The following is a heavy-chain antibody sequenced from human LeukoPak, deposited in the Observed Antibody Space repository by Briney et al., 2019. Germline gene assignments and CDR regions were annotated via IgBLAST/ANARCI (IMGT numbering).Heavy chain of an antibody. J-gene: IGHJ6*03. D-gene: IGHD4-11*01. V-gene: IGHV4-59*12. CDR1: GGSISSYY. CDR3: ARYSSYYYYYMDV. CDR2: IYYSGST. Sequence: PSETLSLTCTVSGGSISSYYWSWIRQPPGKGLEWIGYIYYSGSTNYNPSLKSRVTISVDTSKNQFSLKLSSVTAADTAVYYCARYSSYYYYYMDVWGKGTTVTVSS.